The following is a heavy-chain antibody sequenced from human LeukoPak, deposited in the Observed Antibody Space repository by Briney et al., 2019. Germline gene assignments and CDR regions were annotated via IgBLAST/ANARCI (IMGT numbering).Heavy chain of an antibody. CDR3: ARSYGALGY. D-gene: IGHD1-26*01. CDR1: GFIFSSCW. J-gene: IGHJ4*02. Sequence: GGSLRLSCAASGFIFSSCWLTWVRQAPGKGLEWVANIKQDGSEKYYVDSVKGRFTISRDNAQNSLYLQMNSLRAEDTAVYYCARSYGALGYWGQGTLVTVSS. V-gene: IGHV3-7*03. CDR2: IKQDGSEK.